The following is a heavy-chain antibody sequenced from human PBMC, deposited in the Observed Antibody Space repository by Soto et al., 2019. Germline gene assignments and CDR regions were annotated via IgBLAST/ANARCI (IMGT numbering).Heavy chain of an antibody. J-gene: IGHJ4*02. CDR2: IYWDDDE. V-gene: IGHV2-5*02. D-gene: IGHD5-18*01. CDR1: GFSLTTRGVG. CDR3: AHRPRGYSYPFDY. Sequence: QITLKESGPTLVKPTQTLTLTCTFSGFSLTTRGVGVGWIRQPPGKALEWLALIYWDDDESYSPSLKSRLTITTDNSKNTVVLTLINLDPVDTATYYFAHRPRGYSYPFDYWGQGTLVTVSS.